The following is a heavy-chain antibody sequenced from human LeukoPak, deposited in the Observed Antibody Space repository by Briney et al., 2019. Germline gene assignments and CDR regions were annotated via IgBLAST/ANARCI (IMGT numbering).Heavy chain of an antibody. V-gene: IGHV1-2*02. CDR3: AREDSTGYSSLDY. CDR2: INLRSGGT. CDR1: GYTFTGYS. J-gene: IGHJ4*02. D-gene: IGHD3-22*01. Sequence: ASVKVSCKASGYTFTGYSIHWVRQAPGQGLEWMGWINLRSGGTNYAQKFQARVTMTRETSISTAYMELSRLRSDDTAVYYCAREDSTGYSSLDYWGQGTLVTVSS.